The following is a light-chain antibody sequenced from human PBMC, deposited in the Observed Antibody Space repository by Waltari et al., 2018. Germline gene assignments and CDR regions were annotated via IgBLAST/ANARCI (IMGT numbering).Light chain of an antibody. CDR3: SSYAGSSTLV. CDR1: SSDVGDSYY. Sequence: QSALTQPRSVSGSPGQSVTISCTGTSSDVGDSYYVSWYQQNPAKAPKLMIYDVNKRPSGVPYRFSGSKSGNTASLTISGLQPEDEADYYCSSYAGSSTLVFGGGTKLTVL. J-gene: IGLJ3*02. CDR2: DVN. V-gene: IGLV2-11*01.